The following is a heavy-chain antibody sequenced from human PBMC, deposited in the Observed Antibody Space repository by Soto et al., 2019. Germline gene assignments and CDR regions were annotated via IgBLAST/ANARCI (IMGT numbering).Heavy chain of an antibody. Sequence: GESLKISCKGSGYSFTSYWIGWVRQMPGKGLEWMGIIYPGDSDTRYSPSFQGQVTISADKSISTAYLQWSSLKASDTAMYYCARSGRITGTENYYYYYGMDVWGQGTTVTVSS. V-gene: IGHV5-51*01. J-gene: IGHJ6*02. CDR1: GYSFTSYW. CDR2: IYPGDSDT. D-gene: IGHD1-20*01. CDR3: ARSGRITGTENYYYYYGMDV.